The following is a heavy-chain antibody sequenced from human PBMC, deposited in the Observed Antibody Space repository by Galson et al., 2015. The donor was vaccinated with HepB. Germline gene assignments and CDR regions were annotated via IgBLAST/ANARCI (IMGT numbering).Heavy chain of an antibody. D-gene: IGHD4-11*01. CDR1: GFTFSNYA. J-gene: IGHJ4*02. CDR2: FHSDGDS. V-gene: IGHV3-53*01. Sequence: SLRLSCAASGFTFSNYAMHWVRQAPGKGLEWVSVFHSDGDSDYADSVKGRFTISRDNSKNTLYLQMNSLRAEDTAVYFCARDHFDYSNAIYYFDSWGQGTLVTVSS. CDR3: ARDHFDYSNAIYYFDS.